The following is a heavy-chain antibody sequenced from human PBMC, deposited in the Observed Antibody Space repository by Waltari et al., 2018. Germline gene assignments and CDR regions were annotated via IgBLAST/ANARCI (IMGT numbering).Heavy chain of an antibody. J-gene: IGHJ3*02. V-gene: IGHV4-30-4*08. CDR2: IYFTAST. CDR3: VRKVLGVANDAFDI. Sequence: QVQLQESGPGLVKPSQTLSLTCTVSGGSISSGDHYVSWIRQSPGKGLEWIGYIYFTASTFYNPSFRSRRTMSVDTSKSQFSLKLNSVTAADTAVYYCVRKVLGVANDAFDIWGQGTKVTVSS. D-gene: IGHD3-3*01. CDR1: GGSISSGDHY.